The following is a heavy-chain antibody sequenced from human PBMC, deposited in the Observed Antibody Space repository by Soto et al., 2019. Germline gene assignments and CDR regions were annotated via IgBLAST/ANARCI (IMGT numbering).Heavy chain of an antibody. J-gene: IGHJ4*02. CDR3: AKDLRNDYPGIVVIIGGMVAVYN. CDR2: ISGSGGST. CDR1: GFTFSSYA. Sequence: EVQLLESGGGLVQPGGSLRLSCAASGFTFSSYAMSWVRQAPGKGLEWVSGISGSGGSTYYADSVKGRFTISRDNSKNTLYLQMNSLRAEDTAVYYCAKDLRNDYPGIVVIIGGMVAVYNWGQGTLVTVSS. D-gene: IGHD2-21*01. V-gene: IGHV3-23*01.